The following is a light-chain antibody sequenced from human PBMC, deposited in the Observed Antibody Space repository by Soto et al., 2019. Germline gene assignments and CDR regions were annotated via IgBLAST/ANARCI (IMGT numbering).Light chain of an antibody. CDR1: YSNIGTNY. J-gene: IGLJ1*01. CDR2: FND. V-gene: IGLV1-47*02. Sequence: QSALTQSPSASGTPGQRVTISCSGSYSNIGTNYVHWYQQLPGTAPKLLIYFNDHRPSGVPDRFSGSKSGTSASLAISGLRSEDEADYFCAAWDGSLDGRFVFGTGTKLTVL. CDR3: AAWDGSLDGRFV.